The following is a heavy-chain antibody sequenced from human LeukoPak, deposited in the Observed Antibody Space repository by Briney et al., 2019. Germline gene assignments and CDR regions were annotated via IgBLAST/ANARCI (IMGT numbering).Heavy chain of an antibody. CDR1: IGSFSGYY. V-gene: IGHV4-34*01. Sequence: PSETLSLTCAVYIGSFSGYYWSWIRQPPGKGLEWIGEINHSGSTNYNPSLKGRVTISVDTSKSQFSLKLSSVTAADTAVYYCARGIVALSYWGQGTLVTVSS. CDR2: INHSGST. D-gene: IGHD2/OR15-2a*01. J-gene: IGHJ4*02. CDR3: ARGIVALSY.